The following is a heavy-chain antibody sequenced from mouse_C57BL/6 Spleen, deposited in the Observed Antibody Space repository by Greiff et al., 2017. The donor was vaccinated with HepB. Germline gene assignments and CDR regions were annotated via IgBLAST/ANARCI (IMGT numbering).Heavy chain of an antibody. Sequence: QVQLQQPGAELVKPGASVKMSCKASGYTFTSYWITWVKQRPGQGLEWIGDIYPGSGSTNYNEKFKSKDTLTVDTSSSTAYMQLSSLTSEDSAVYYCARGGDDYDERYYYAMDYWGQGTSVTVSS. J-gene: IGHJ4*01. CDR1: GYTFTSYW. D-gene: IGHD2-4*01. V-gene: IGHV1-55*01. CDR2: IYPGSGST. CDR3: ARGGDDYDERYYYAMDY.